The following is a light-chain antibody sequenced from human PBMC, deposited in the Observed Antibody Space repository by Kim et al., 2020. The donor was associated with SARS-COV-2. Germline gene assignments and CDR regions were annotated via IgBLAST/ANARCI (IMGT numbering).Light chain of an antibody. CDR2: QDS. Sequence: SYELTQPPSVSVSPGQTASITCSGDKLGDKYACWYQQKPGQSPVLVIYQDSKRPSGIPERFSGSNSGNTATLTISGTQAMDEADHYCQAWDSTWVFGGGTQLTVL. CDR3: QAWDSTWV. CDR1: KLGDKY. V-gene: IGLV3-1*01. J-gene: IGLJ3*02.